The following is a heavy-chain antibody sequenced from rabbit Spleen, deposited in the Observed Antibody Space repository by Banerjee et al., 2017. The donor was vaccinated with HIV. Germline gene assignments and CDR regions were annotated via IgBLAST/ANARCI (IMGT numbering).Heavy chain of an antibody. J-gene: IGHJ4*01. D-gene: IGHD6-1*01. Sequence: QEQLEESGGDLVKPGGSLTLTCTASGFSFSSSYWICWVRQAPGKGLEWIACIYSGSGGSTYYASWAKGRFTISKTSSTTVTLQMTSLTAADTATYFCARNIGGSAYGYFTLWGPGTLVTVS. CDR3: ARNIGGSAYGYFTL. V-gene: IGHV1S45*01. CDR1: GFSFSSSYW. CDR2: IYSGSGGST.